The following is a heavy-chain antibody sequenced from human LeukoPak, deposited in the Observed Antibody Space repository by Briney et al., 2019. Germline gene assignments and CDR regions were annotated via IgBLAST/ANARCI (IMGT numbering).Heavy chain of an antibody. Sequence: GESLQISCKGSGYSFTSYWIGWVRQMPGKGLEWMGIIYPGDSDTRYSPSFQGQVTISADKPISTAYLQWSSLKASDTAMYYCARSIAARRYGMDVWGQGTTVTVSS. CDR2: IYPGDSDT. CDR1: GYSFTSYW. V-gene: IGHV5-51*04. J-gene: IGHJ6*02. D-gene: IGHD6-6*01. CDR3: ARSIAARRYGMDV.